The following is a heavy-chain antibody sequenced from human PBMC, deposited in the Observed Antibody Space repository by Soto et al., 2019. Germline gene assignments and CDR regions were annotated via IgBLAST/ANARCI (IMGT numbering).Heavy chain of an antibody. Sequence: SETLSLTCAVYGGSFSGYYWSWIRQPPGKGLEWIGEINHSGSTNYNPSLKSRVTISVDTSKNQFSLKLSSVTAADTAVYYCASRYSYAPSDYWGQGTLVTVSS. J-gene: IGHJ4*02. D-gene: IGHD5-18*01. V-gene: IGHV4-34*01. CDR2: INHSGST. CDR1: GGSFSGYY. CDR3: ASRYSYAPSDY.